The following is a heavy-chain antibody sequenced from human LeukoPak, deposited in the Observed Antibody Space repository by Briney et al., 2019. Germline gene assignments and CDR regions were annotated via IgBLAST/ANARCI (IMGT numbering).Heavy chain of an antibody. Sequence: GGTLRLSCAASGFTFDDYDMSWVRQAPGKGLEWVSGINWNGGSTGYADSVKGRFTISRDKAKNSLYLQMNSLRAEDTALYYCARVKIAYDFWSGYLPFDPWGQGTLVTVSS. CDR2: INWNGGST. CDR3: ARVKIAYDFWSGYLPFDP. J-gene: IGHJ5*02. D-gene: IGHD3-3*01. V-gene: IGHV3-20*04. CDR1: GFTFDDYD.